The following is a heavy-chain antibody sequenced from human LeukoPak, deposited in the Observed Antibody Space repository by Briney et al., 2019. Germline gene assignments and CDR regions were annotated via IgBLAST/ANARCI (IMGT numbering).Heavy chain of an antibody. CDR1: GGSISSSSYY. Sequence: SETLSLTCTVSGGSISSSSYYWGWIRQPPGKGLEWIGSIYYSGSTYYIPSLKSRVTISVDTSKNQFSLKLSSVTAADTAVYYCARVWNFYYDSSGSPNAFDIWGQGTMVTVSS. D-gene: IGHD3-22*01. J-gene: IGHJ3*02. CDR3: ARVWNFYYDSSGSPNAFDI. CDR2: IYYSGST. V-gene: IGHV4-39*07.